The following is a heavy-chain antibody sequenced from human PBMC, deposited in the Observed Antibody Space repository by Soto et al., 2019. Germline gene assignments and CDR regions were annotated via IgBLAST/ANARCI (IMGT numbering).Heavy chain of an antibody. CDR1: GGSISSSSYY. J-gene: IGHJ6*02. CDR3: ARDKIGEGGMDV. CDR2: IYYSGST. D-gene: IGHD3-10*01. V-gene: IGHV4-39*07. Sequence: SETLSLTCTVSGGSISSSSYYWGWIRQPPGKGLEWIGSIYYSGSTYYNPSLKSRVTISVDTSKNQFSLKLSSVTAADTAVYYCARDKIGEGGMDVWGQGTTVTVSS.